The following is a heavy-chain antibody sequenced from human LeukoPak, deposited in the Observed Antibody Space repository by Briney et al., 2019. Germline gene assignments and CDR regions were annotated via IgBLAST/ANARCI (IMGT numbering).Heavy chain of an antibody. CDR3: ARDHSYYFGSQTSTLDV. Sequence: SETLSLTCTISGASISTGGFYWTWIRQPPGEGLEWIGYIYYTGSVDYNASLKRRLTISLDTSENRFSLKLNSVTAADTAVYYCARDHSYYFGSQTSTLDVWGQGTAVTVSS. CDR2: IYYTGSV. D-gene: IGHD3-10*01. CDR1: GASISTGGFY. J-gene: IGHJ6*02. V-gene: IGHV4-31*03.